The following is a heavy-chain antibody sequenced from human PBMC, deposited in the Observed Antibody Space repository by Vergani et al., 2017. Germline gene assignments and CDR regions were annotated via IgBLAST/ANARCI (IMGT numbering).Heavy chain of an antibody. J-gene: IGHJ3*02. Sequence: QVQLVQSGAEVKKPGASVKVSCKASGYTFTSYGISWVRQAPGQGLEWMGGIIPIFGTANYAQKFQGRVTITADESTSTAYMELSSLRSEDTAVYYCARRGSGSYPTNAFDIWGQGTMVTVSS. CDR2: IIPIFGTA. D-gene: IGHD3-10*01. CDR3: ARRGSGSYPTNAFDI. V-gene: IGHV1-69*13. CDR1: GYTFTSYG.